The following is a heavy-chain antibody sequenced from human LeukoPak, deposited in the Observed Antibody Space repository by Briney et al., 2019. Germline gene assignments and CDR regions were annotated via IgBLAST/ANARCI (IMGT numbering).Heavy chain of an antibody. J-gene: IGHJ6*02. Sequence: GSLRLSCAASGFTFSSYAMHWVRQAPGKGLEWVAVISYDGSNKYYADSVKGRFTISRDNSKNTLYLQMNSLRAEDTAVYYCASPTRYDSSGYYHDGLDVWGQGTTVTVSS. V-gene: IGHV3-30-3*01. CDR3: ASPTRYDSSGYYHDGLDV. D-gene: IGHD3-22*01. CDR1: GFTFSSYA. CDR2: ISYDGSNK.